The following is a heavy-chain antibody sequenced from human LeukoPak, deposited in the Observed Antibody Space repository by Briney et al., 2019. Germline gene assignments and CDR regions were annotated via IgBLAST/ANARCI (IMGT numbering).Heavy chain of an antibody. CDR1: GYTFSGYY. J-gene: IGHJ4*02. CDR2: IYPNSGGT. Sequence: ASVKVSCKASGYTFSGYYMHWVRQAPGQGLEWRGRIYPNSGGTNSAQKFQGSVTMTRDTTTSTAHMELSGVRPDDTAVYYCAVVRDLGKKDFDYWGQGTLVTVPS. D-gene: IGHD2-8*01. CDR3: AVVRDLGKKDFDY. V-gene: IGHV1-2*06.